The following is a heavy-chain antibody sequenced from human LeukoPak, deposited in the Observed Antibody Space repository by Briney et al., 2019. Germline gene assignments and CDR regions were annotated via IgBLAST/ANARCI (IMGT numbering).Heavy chain of an antibody. CDR1: GGSISSYY. CDR2: IYTSGST. D-gene: IGHD2-15*01. Sequence: SEALSLTCTVSGGSISSYYWTWIRQPAGKGLEWIGRIYTSGSTNYNPSLKSRVTMSVDTSKDQFSLKLSSVSAADTAIYYCARGKDIVVVSPCDYWGQGTLVTVSS. CDR3: ARGKDIVVVSPCDY. J-gene: IGHJ4*02. V-gene: IGHV4-4*07.